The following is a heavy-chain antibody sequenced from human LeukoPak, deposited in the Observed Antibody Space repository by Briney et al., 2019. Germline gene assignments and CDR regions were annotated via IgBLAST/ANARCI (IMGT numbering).Heavy chain of an antibody. CDR2: IKHDGGEK. J-gene: IGHJ4*02. D-gene: IGHD6-6*01. Sequence: GGSLRLSCAASGFTLSGYWMSWVRQAPGKGLEGVANIKHDGGEKYYVGSMKGRFTIARDNAKDSVYLQMNSLTVEDTAVYYCVREWRQQLALEYWGQGTLVTVSS. CDR3: VREWRQQLALEY. V-gene: IGHV3-7*05. CDR1: GFTLSGYW.